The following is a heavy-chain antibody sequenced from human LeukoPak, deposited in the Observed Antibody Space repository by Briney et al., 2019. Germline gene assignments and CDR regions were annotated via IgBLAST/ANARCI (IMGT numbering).Heavy chain of an antibody. CDR1: GGSISSSSYY. D-gene: IGHD2-2*01. CDR3: ARHYSIVVVPAAIFDY. J-gene: IGHJ4*02. V-gene: IGHV4-39*01. CDR2: IYYSGST. Sequence: SETLSLTCTVSGGSISSSSYYWGWIRQPPGKGLGWIGSIYYSGSTYYNPSLKSRVTISVDTSKNQFSLKLSSVTAADTAVYYCARHYSIVVVPAAIFDYWGQGTLVTVSS.